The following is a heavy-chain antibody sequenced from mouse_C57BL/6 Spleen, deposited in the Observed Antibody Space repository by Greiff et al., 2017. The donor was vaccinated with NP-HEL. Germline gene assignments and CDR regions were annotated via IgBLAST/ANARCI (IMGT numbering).Heavy chain of an antibody. D-gene: IGHD2-3*01. Sequence: VQLQQPGAELVKPGASVKMSCKASGYTFTSYWITWVKQRPGQGLEWIGDIYPGSGSTNYNEKFKSKATLTVDTSSSTAYMQLSSLTSEDSAVYYCARLDDGYYAYYAMDYWGQGTSVTVSS. CDR3: ARLDDGYYAYYAMDY. CDR2: IYPGSGST. J-gene: IGHJ4*01. CDR1: GYTFTSYW. V-gene: IGHV1-55*01.